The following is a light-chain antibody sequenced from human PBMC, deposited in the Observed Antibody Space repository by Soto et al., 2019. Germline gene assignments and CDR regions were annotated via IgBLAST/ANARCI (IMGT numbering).Light chain of an antibody. CDR1: QSISSW. J-gene: IGKJ1*01. CDR3: QQYNSYPWT. V-gene: IGKV1-5*01. CDR2: HAY. Sequence: DIQMTQSPSTLSASVVDRVTLTCLASQSISSWLAWYQQKPGKAPKLLIYHAYSLESGVPSRFSGSESGTEFTLTISSLQPDDFATYYCQQYNSYPWTFGQGTKVDIK.